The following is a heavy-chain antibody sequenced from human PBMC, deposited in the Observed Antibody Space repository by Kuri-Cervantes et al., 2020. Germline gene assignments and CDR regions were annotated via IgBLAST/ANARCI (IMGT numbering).Heavy chain of an antibody. Sequence: GGSLRLSCAASGFTLSDYYMSWIRQAPGKGLEWVSYISSSGSTIYYADSVKGRFTISRDNSKNTLYLQMNSLRAEDTAVYYCARAPYDFWSGYFIGYGMDVWGQGTTVTVSS. J-gene: IGHJ6*02. V-gene: IGHV3-11*04. D-gene: IGHD3-3*01. CDR1: GFTLSDYY. CDR2: ISSSGSTI. CDR3: ARAPYDFWSGYFIGYGMDV.